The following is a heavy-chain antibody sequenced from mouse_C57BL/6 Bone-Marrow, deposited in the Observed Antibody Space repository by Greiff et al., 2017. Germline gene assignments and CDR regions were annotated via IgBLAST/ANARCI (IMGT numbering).Heavy chain of an antibody. CDR1: GYTFTDYE. CDR3: TRCPLTGYYAMDY. D-gene: IGHD4-1*01. V-gene: IGHV1-15*01. J-gene: IGHJ4*01. CDR2: IDPETGGT. Sequence: VQLQQSGAELVRPGASVTLSCKASGYTFTDYEMHWVKQTPVHGLEWIGAIDPETGGTAYNQKFKGKAILTADKSSSTAYMELRSLTSEDSAVYYCTRCPLTGYYAMDYWGQGTSVTVSS.